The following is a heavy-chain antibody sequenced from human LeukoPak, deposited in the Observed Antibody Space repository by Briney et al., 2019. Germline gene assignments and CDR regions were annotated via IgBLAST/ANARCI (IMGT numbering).Heavy chain of an antibody. CDR3: ARHILSGFDY. CDR1: GGSISSYY. Sequence: SETLSLTCTVSGGSISSYYWSWIRQPPGKGLEGIGYIYYSGSTNYNPSLKSRVAISVDTSKNQFSLKLSSVTAADTAVYYCARHILSGFDYWGQGTLVTVSS. V-gene: IGHV4-59*08. CDR2: IYYSGST. J-gene: IGHJ4*02. D-gene: IGHD3-10*01.